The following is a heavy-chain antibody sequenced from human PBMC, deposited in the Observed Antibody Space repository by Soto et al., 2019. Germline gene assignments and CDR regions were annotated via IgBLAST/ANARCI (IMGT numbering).Heavy chain of an antibody. Sequence: EVQLVESGGGLVQPGGSLRLSCAASGFTFSSYSMNWVRQAPGKGLEWVSYISSSSSTIYYADSVKGRFTISRDNAKNALYLQRNSLRDEDTAVYYCARPEYSSSSYGMDVWGQGTTVTVSS. CDR2: ISSSSSTI. J-gene: IGHJ6*02. CDR3: ARPEYSSSSYGMDV. D-gene: IGHD6-6*01. V-gene: IGHV3-48*02. CDR1: GFTFSSYS.